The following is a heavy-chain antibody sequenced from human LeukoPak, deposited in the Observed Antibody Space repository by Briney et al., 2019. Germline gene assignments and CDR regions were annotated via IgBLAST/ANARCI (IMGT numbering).Heavy chain of an antibody. CDR3: AKVWGSGSYYSENYFDY. V-gene: IGHV3-74*01. D-gene: IGHD3-10*01. J-gene: IGHJ4*02. Sequence: GGSLRLSCAASGFTFSSYAMSWVRQAPGKGLVWVSRINGDGSSISYADSVKGRFTISRDNARNTLYLQMNSRRAEDTAVYYCAKVWGSGSYYSENYFDYWGQGTLVTVSS. CDR1: GFTFSSYA. CDR2: INGDGSSI.